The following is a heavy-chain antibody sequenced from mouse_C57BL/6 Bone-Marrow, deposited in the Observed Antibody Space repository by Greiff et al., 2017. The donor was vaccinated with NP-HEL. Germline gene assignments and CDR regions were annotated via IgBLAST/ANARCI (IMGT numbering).Heavy chain of an antibody. CDR3: TLYDGYYGYFDY. J-gene: IGHJ2*01. CDR2: IYPGNRDT. Sequence: EVQLQQSGTVLARPGALVKMFCKTSGYTFTSYWMHWVKQRPGPGPEWEGAIYPGNRDTSHNQKFKGKAKLTAVTSASTAYMELSSLTNEDSAVYDCTLYDGYYGYFDYWGQGTTLTVSS. D-gene: IGHD2-3*01. V-gene: IGHV1-5*01. CDR1: GYTFTSYW.